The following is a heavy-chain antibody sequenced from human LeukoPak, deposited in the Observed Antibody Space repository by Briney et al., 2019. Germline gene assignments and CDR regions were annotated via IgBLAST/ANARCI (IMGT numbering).Heavy chain of an antibody. CDR1: GYTFTSYD. Sequence: ASVKVSCKASGYTFTSYDINWVRQATGQGLEWMGWMNPNSGNTGYAQKFQGRVTMTRNTSISTAYMELSSLRSGDTAVYYCARGVGDFWSNYYYGMDVWGQGTTVTVSS. V-gene: IGHV1-8*01. J-gene: IGHJ6*02. D-gene: IGHD3-3*01. CDR3: ARGVGDFWSNYYYGMDV. CDR2: MNPNSGNT.